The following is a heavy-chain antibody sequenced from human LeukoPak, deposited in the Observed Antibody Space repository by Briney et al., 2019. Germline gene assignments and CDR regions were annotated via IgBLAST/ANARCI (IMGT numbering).Heavy chain of an antibody. V-gene: IGHV1-69*13. J-gene: IGHJ5*02. CDR1: GGTFSSYA. CDR2: IIPIFGTA. CDR3: ARGQGNWFDP. Sequence: ASVTVSCTASGGTFSSYAISWVRQAPGQGLEWMGGIIPIFGTANYAQKFQGRVTITADESTSTAYMELSSLRSEDTAVYSCARGQGNWFDPWGQGTLVTVSS.